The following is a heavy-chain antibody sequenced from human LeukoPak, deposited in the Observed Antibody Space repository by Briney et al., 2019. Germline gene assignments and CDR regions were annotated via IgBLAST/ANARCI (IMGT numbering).Heavy chain of an antibody. CDR3: AKRTTYCGGDCYSPSYYYYGMDV. CDR2: IIPIVGIA. D-gene: IGHD2-21*02. V-gene: IGHV1-69*04. Sequence: ASVTVSCKASGGTFSSYAISWVRQAPGQGLEWMGRIIPIVGIANYAQKFQGRVTITADKSTSTAYMELSSLRSEDTAVYYCAKRTTYCGGDCYSPSYYYYGMDVWGQGTTVTVSS. J-gene: IGHJ6*02. CDR1: GGTFSSYA.